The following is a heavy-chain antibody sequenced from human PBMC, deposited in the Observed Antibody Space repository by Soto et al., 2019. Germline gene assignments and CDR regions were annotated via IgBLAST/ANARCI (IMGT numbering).Heavy chain of an antibody. CDR2: ISALGGDT. D-gene: IGHD2-15*01. Sequence: GGSLRLSCAASGFTFGSYAMSWVRQAPGKGLEWVSSISALGGDTYYADSVRGRFTITRDNSKNTLYLHINSLRAGDTALYYCAKSKSSYLYYFDYWGQGTPVTVS. CDR1: GFTFGSYA. V-gene: IGHV3-23*01. J-gene: IGHJ4*02. CDR3: AKSKSSYLYYFDY.